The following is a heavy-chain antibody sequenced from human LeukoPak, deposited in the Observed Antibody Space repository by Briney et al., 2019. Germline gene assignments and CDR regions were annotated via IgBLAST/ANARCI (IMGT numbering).Heavy chain of an antibody. CDR1: GGSISGTSYY. J-gene: IGHJ4*02. V-gene: IGHV4-39*07. CDR3: ASHGILTPFRDY. D-gene: IGHD3-9*01. CDR2: IYYSGTT. Sequence: SETLSLTCSVSGGSISGTSYYWAWIRQPPGKGLEWIGTIYYSGTTYYTPSLKSRVTISVDTSKNQFSLKLTSVTAADTAVYYCASHGILTPFRDYWGQGTLVTVSS.